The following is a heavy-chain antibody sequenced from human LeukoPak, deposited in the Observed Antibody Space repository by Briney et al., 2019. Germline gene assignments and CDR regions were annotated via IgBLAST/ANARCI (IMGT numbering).Heavy chain of an antibody. V-gene: IGHV3-74*01. J-gene: IGHJ3*02. CDR2: VNSDGSGT. D-gene: IGHD3-16*01. Sequence: GGSLRLSCVASGXTFSSYWMHWVRQAPGTGLVWVSRVNSDGSGTIYLDSVKGRFTISRDNAKNTLYLQMNSLRADDTAVYYCARGGTLHGFDIWGQGTMVTVSS. CDR1: GXTFSSYW. CDR3: ARGGTLHGFDI.